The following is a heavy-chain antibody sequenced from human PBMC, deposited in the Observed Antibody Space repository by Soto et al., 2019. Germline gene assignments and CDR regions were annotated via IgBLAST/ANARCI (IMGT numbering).Heavy chain of an antibody. CDR2: IYYSGST. CDR1: GGSISSGGYY. J-gene: IGHJ5*02. Sequence: KASETLSLTCTVSGGSISSGGYYWSWIRQHPGKGLEWIGYIYYSGSTYYNPSLKSRVTISVDTSKNQFSLKLSSVTAADTAVYYCARASYYDNWFDPWGQGTLVTVSS. CDR3: ARASYYDNWFDP. V-gene: IGHV4-31*03. D-gene: IGHD3-3*01.